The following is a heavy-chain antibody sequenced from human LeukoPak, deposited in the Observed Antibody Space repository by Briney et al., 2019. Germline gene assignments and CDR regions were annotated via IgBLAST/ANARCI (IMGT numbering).Heavy chain of an antibody. J-gene: IGHJ4*02. D-gene: IGHD3-22*01. Sequence: QPGGSLRLSCAASGFPFSSYGMHWVRQAPGKGLEWVAVISYDGSDKYYADSVKGRFTISRDNSKNTLYLELSSLRPEDTATYFCARGEGYYFDIDGYLPLDKWGQGTLVTVSS. CDR2: ISYDGSDK. V-gene: IGHV3-30*03. CDR3: ARGEGYYFDIDGYLPLDK. CDR1: GFPFSSYG.